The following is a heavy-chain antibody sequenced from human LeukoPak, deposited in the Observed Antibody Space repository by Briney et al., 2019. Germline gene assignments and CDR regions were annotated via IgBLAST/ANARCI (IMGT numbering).Heavy chain of an antibody. CDR3: ATLIVGASSHFDY. CDR2: IYYSGST. Sequence: PSETLSLTCTVSGGSISSYYWSWIRQPPGKGLEWIGYIYYSGSTNYNPSLKSRVTISVDTSKNQFSLKLSSVTAADTAVYYCATLIVGASSHFDYWGQGTLVTVSS. D-gene: IGHD1-26*01. J-gene: IGHJ4*02. CDR1: GGSISSYY. V-gene: IGHV4-59*08.